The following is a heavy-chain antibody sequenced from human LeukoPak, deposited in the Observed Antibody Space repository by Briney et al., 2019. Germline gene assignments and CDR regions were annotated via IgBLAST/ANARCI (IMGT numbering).Heavy chain of an antibody. CDR2: IYSSGKT. Sequence: SETLSLTCTVSGGSINNYYWTWIRQPAGKGLEWIGRIYSSGKTNYNPSLKSRVTMSVDMSNNQLSLMMTSVTAADTAVFYCARTPQGDNYFDYWGQGHLVTVSS. J-gene: IGHJ4*02. CDR3: ARTPQGDNYFDY. CDR1: GGSINNYY. V-gene: IGHV4-4*07. D-gene: IGHD3-9*01.